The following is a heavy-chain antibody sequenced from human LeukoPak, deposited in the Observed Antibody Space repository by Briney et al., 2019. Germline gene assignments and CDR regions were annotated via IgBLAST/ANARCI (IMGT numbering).Heavy chain of an antibody. CDR2: INSDGSST. CDR3: ARKAGGYSYGPLDY. D-gene: IGHD5-18*01. V-gene: IGHV3-74*01. CDR1: GFTFSSYW. Sequence: PGGSLRLSCAASGFTFSSYWMHWVRQAQGQGLVRISRINSDGSSTSYADSVKGRFTISRDNAKNTLYLQMNSLRAEDTAVYYCARKAGGYSYGPLDYWGQGTLVTVSS. J-gene: IGHJ4*02.